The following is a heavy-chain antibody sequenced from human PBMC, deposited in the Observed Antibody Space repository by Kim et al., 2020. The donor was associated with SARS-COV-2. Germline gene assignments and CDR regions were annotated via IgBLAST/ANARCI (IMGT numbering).Heavy chain of an antibody. Sequence: GGSLRLSCAASVFTFSSYAMSWVRQAPGKGLEWVSAISGSGGSTYYADSVKGRFTISRDNSKNTLYLQMNSLRAEDTAVYYCAKDLYGSGSYYSVPDYYYGMNVWGQGATVTVSS. J-gene: IGHJ6*02. V-gene: IGHV3-23*01. CDR3: AKDLYGSGSYYSVPDYYYGMNV. CDR1: VFTFSSYA. CDR2: ISGSGGST. D-gene: IGHD3-10*01.